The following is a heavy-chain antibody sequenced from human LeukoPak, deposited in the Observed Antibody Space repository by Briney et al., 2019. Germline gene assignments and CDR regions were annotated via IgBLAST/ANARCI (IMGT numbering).Heavy chain of an antibody. J-gene: IGHJ4*02. CDR3: VTDWPVW. CDR1: GFTFSASG. D-gene: IGHD3-16*01. CDR2: ISNDNSII. Sequence: PGGSLRLSCAVSGFTFSASGMHWVRQAPGKGLEWLSYISNDNSIINYADSVKARFTISKDNVKTSVFLQMNSLRADDTAVCFCVTDWPVWWGQGTLVTVSS. V-gene: IGHV3-48*01.